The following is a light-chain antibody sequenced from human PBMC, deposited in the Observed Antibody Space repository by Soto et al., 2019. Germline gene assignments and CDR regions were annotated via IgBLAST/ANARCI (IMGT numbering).Light chain of an antibody. CDR3: QQYNGYRWT. Sequence: DIQMTQSPSSLSASVGDRVTITCRASQSISSYLNWYQQKPGKAPKLLIYAASSLQSGVPSRFSGSGSGTDFTLTISSLQPEDFATYYCQQYNGYRWTFGQGTKVDIK. J-gene: IGKJ1*01. CDR2: AAS. V-gene: IGKV1-39*01. CDR1: QSISSY.